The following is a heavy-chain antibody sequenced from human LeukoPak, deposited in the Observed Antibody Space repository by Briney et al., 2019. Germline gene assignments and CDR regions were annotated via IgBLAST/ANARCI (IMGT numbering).Heavy chain of an antibody. CDR2: ISSSSSYI. V-gene: IGHV3-21*01. J-gene: IGHJ4*02. CDR1: GFTFSSYS. D-gene: IGHD3-22*01. CDR3: ARDSVTYYYDLYNNF. Sequence: GGSLRLSCAASGFTFSSYSMNWVRQAPGKGLEWVSSISSSSSYIYYADSAKGRFTISRDNAKNSLYLQMNSLRAEDTAVYYCARDSVTYYYDLYNNFWGQGTLVTVSS.